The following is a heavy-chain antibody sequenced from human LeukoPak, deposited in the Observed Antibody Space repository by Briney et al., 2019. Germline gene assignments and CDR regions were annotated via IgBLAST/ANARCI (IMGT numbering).Heavy chain of an antibody. J-gene: IGHJ4*02. CDR3: ASSPLSRDSSGYYYFDY. CDR1: GFTFSSYW. CDR2: IKQDGSEK. D-gene: IGHD3-22*01. Sequence: PGGSLRLSCAASGFTFSSYWMSWVRQAPGKGLEGVANIKQDGSEKYYVDSVKGRFTISRDNAKNSLYLQMNSLRAEDTAVYYCASSPLSRDSSGYYYFDYWGQGTLVTVSS. V-gene: IGHV3-7*01.